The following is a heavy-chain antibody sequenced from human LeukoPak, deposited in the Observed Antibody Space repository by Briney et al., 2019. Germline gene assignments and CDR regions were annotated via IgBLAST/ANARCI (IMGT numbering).Heavy chain of an antibody. D-gene: IGHD6-13*01. Sequence: SETLSLTRTVSGGSISSYYWSWIRQPPGKGLEWIGYIYTSGSTNYNPSLKSRVTISVDTSKNQFSLKLSSVTAADTAVYYCARRGSSWYFDYWGQGTLVTVSS. CDR2: IYTSGST. CDR3: ARRGSSWYFDY. J-gene: IGHJ4*02. V-gene: IGHV4-4*09. CDR1: GGSISSYY.